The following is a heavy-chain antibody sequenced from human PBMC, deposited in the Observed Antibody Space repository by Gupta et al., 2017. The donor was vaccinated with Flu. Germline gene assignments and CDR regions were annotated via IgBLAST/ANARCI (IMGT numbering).Heavy chain of an antibody. CDR3: AHIHPRYSSGWYLGDYYFDY. Sequence: QITLKESGPTLVKPTQTLTLTCTFSGFSLSTSGVGVGWIRQPPGKALEWLALIYWDDDKRYSPSLKSRLTITKDTSKNQVVLTMTNMDPVDTATYYCAHIHPRYSSGWYLGDYYFDYWGQGTLVTVSS. CDR2: IYWDDDK. D-gene: IGHD6-19*01. J-gene: IGHJ4*02. CDR1: GFSLSTSGVG. V-gene: IGHV2-5*02.